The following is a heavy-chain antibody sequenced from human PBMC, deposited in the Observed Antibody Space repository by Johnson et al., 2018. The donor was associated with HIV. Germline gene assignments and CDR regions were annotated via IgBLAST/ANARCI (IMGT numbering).Heavy chain of an antibody. CDR3: ARDRTGGAFDI. D-gene: IGHD1-26*01. V-gene: IGHV3-30*14. J-gene: IGHJ3*02. CDR1: GFTFSNAW. CDR2: ISYDGSYK. Sequence: QVQLVESGGGLVKPGGSLRLSCAASGFTFSNAWMSWVRQAPGKGLEWVGVISYDGSYKYYADSVKGRFTISRDNSKNTLYLQMNSLRAEDTALYYCARDRTGGAFDIWGQGTMVTVSS.